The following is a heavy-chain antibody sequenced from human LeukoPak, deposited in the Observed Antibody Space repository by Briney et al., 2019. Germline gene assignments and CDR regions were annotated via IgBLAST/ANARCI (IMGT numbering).Heavy chain of an antibody. D-gene: IGHD5-18*01. V-gene: IGHV3-30-3*01. J-gene: IGHJ6*02. Sequence: GRSLRLSCAASGFTFSSCALHWVRQAPGKGLEWVSIISYDGNNKYYADSVKGRFTISRDNSKNTLYLQMNSLRAEDTAVYYCAKDGGYSFSDGMDVWGQGTTVTVSS. CDR3: AKDGGYSFSDGMDV. CDR1: GFTFSSCA. CDR2: ISYDGNNK.